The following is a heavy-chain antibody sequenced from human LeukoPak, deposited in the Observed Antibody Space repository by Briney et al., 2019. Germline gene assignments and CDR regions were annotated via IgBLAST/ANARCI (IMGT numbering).Heavy chain of an antibody. J-gene: IGHJ4*02. CDR1: GYSFTGYY. Sequence: ASMNVSCKASGYSFTGYYMHWVRQAPGQGLEWMGCINPNSGGTDYARKFQGRVTMTRDTSISTAYMELSRLTSDDTAVYYCAGLSGYDPYYFDYWGQGTLVAVSS. V-gene: IGHV1-2*02. D-gene: IGHD5-12*01. CDR2: INPNSGGT. CDR3: AGLSGYDPYYFDY.